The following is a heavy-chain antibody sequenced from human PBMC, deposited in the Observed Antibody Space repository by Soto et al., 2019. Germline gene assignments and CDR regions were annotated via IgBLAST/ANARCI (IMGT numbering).Heavy chain of an antibody. Sequence: ELQLLESGGGVVQPGGSLRLSCAASGFSFSSYAMSWVRQAPGKGLEWVSAITGSSGSTYYADSVKGRFTISRDNSKNPLDLQMNSLRAEDTAGYYCAKPGVMSGYYSHNFDYWGQGILVTVSS. CDR2: ITGSSGST. J-gene: IGHJ4*02. CDR3: AKPGVMSGYYSHNFDY. CDR1: GFSFSSYA. D-gene: IGHD3-3*01. V-gene: IGHV3-23*01.